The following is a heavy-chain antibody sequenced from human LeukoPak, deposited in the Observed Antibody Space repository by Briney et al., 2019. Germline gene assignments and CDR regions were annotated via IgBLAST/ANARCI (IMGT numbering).Heavy chain of an antibody. D-gene: IGHD5-24*01. CDR2: INHSGST. CDR1: GGSFSGYY. J-gene: IGHJ3*02. Sequence: SETLSLTCAVYGGSFSGYYWSWIRQPPGKGLEWIGEINHSGSTNYNPSLKSRVTISVDTSKNQFSLRLSSVTAADTAVYYCARVYRKDVYNFDGFDIWGQGTMVTVS. V-gene: IGHV4-34*01. CDR3: ARVYRKDVYNFDGFDI.